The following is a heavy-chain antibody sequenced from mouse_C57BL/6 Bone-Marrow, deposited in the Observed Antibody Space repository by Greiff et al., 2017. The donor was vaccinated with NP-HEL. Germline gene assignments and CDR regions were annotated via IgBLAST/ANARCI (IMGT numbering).Heavy chain of an antibody. V-gene: IGHV1-85*01. D-gene: IGHD1-1*01. Sequence: VQLQESGPELVKPGASVKLPCKASGYTFTSYDINWVKQRPGQGLEWIGWIYPRDGSTKYNEKFKGKATLTVDTSSSTAYMELHSLTSEDSAVYFCARRGYGSSYDAMDYWGQGTSVTVSS. CDR3: ARRGYGSSYDAMDY. CDR2: IYPRDGST. J-gene: IGHJ4*01. CDR1: GYTFTSYD.